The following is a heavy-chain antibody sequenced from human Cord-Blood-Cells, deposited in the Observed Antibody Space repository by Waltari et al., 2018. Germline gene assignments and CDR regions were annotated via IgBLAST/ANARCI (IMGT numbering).Heavy chain of an antibody. V-gene: IGHV1-69*01. D-gene: IGHD3-3*01. CDR3: ARADDFWSGYYDAFDI. Sequence: QVQLVQSWAEVKKPGSSVKVSYTASGGTFSSYAISWVRQAPGQGLEWMGGIIPIFGTANYAQKFQGRVTITSDESTSTAYMELSSLRSEDTAVYYCARADDFWSGYYDAFDIWGQGTMVTVSS. J-gene: IGHJ3*02. CDR1: GGTFSSYA. CDR2: IIPIFGTA.